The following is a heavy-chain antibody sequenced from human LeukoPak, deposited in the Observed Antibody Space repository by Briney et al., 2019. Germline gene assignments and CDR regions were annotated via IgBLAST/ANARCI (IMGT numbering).Heavy chain of an antibody. CDR1: GFTFSSHS. CDR3: ARDRKTLSGYFDL. V-gene: IGHV3-21*01. J-gene: IGHJ2*01. CDR2: ISSSSSYI. Sequence: PGGSLRLSCAASGFTFSSHSMTWVRQAPGKGLEWVSSISSSSSYIYYADSVKGRFTISRDNAKNSLYLQMNSLRAEDTAVYYCARDRKTLSGYFDLWGRGTLVTVSS.